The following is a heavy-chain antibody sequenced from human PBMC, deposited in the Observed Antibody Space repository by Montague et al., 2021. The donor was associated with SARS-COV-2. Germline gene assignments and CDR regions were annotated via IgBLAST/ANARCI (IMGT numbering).Heavy chain of an antibody. J-gene: IGHJ3*02. Sequence: SFSASEFLFTNYAMSWVRQAPGKGLEWVSGVGDGGWSTHYADSVKGRFTISRDNPRNTVYLQMNSLRAEDTAIYYCARPRVTVAVYDAFDIWGQGTVVTVSS. CDR1: EFLFTNYA. D-gene: IGHD6-19*01. CDR3: ARPRVTVAVYDAFDI. V-gene: IGHV3-23*01. CDR2: VGDGGWST.